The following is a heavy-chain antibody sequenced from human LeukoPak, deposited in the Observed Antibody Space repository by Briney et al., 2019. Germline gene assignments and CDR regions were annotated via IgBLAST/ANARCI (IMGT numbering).Heavy chain of an antibody. J-gene: IGHJ6*02. CDR3: ARTHRLDTAMVYYYGMDV. V-gene: IGHV3-30-3*01. CDR1: GFTFSSYA. Sequence: PGGSLRLSCAASGFTFSSYAMHWVRQAPGKGLEWVAVISYDESNKYYADSVKCRFTISRDNSKNTLYLQMNSLRAEDTAVYYCARTHRLDTAMVYYYGMDVWGQGTTVTVSS. D-gene: IGHD5-18*01. CDR2: ISYDESNK.